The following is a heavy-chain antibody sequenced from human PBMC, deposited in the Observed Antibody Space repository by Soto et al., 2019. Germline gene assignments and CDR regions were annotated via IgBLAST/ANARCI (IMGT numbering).Heavy chain of an antibody. CDR2: IYYSGST. V-gene: IGHV4-31*03. CDR3: ARDSPLFCSGGSCYSLIDY. J-gene: IGHJ4*02. D-gene: IGHD2-15*01. CDR1: GGSISSGGYY. Sequence: SETLSLTCTVSGGSISSGGYYWSWIRQHPGKGLEWIGYIYYSGSTYYNPSLKSRVTISVDTSKNQFSLKLSSVTAADTAVYYCARDSPLFCSGGSCYSLIDYWGQGTLVPVSS.